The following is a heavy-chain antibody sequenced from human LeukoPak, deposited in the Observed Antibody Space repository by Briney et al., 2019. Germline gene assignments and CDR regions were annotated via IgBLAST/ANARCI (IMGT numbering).Heavy chain of an antibody. V-gene: IGHV3-23*01. J-gene: IGHJ4*02. CDR1: GFTFSSYA. CDR3: AKLSGDQWGADY. Sequence: GGSLRLSCAASGFTFSSYAMSWVRQAPGKGLEWVSGISGSGGNTYYADSVKGRFTISRDNPKNTLYLQMNSLRAEDTAVYYCAKLSGDQWGADYWGQGTLVTVSS. D-gene: IGHD3-16*01. CDR2: ISGSGGNT.